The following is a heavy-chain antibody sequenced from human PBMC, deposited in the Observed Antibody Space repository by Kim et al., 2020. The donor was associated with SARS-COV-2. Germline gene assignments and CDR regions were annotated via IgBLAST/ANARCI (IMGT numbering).Heavy chain of an antibody. V-gene: IGHV3-23*01. CDR3: AKDNGGDAWDYYYGMDV. CDR1: GFTFDNFA. CDR2: ISATGTDT. Sequence: GGSLRLSCAASGFTFDNFAMTWVRQAPGKGLEWVSAISATGTDTYYADSVKGRSTISRDNSKNALYLQMNNLRAEDTAIYYCAKDNGGDAWDYYYGMDV. J-gene: IGHJ6*01. D-gene: IGHD2-21*02.